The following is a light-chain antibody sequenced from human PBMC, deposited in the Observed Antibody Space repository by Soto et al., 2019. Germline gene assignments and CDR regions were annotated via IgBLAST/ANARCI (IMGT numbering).Light chain of an antibody. J-gene: IGLJ2*01. CDR3: AAWDDTLSGLV. V-gene: IGLV1-47*01. CDR1: NSNIGSNY. Sequence: QSVLTQPPSASGTPGQTVTISCSGRNSNIGSNYVYWYQQLPGTAPRLLMYRPDQRPSGVPDRFSGSKSGTSASLAISGLRSEDEADYYCAAWDDTLSGLVFGGGTKLTVL. CDR2: RPD.